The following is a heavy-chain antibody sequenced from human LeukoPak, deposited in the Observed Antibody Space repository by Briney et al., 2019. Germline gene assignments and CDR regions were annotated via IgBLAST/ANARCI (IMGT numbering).Heavy chain of an antibody. CDR1: GFTFDDYG. D-gene: IGHD3-9*01. Sequence: GGSLRLSCAASGFTFDDYGMSWVRQAPGKGLEWVSGINWNGGSTGYADSVKGRFTISRDSAKNSLYLQMNSLRAEDTALYHCARSGYYYFDYWGQGTLVTFSS. V-gene: IGHV3-20*01. J-gene: IGHJ4*02. CDR3: ARSGYYYFDY. CDR2: INWNGGST.